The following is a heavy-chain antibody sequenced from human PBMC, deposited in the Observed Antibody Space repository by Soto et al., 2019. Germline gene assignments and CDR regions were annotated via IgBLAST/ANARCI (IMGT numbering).Heavy chain of an antibody. V-gene: IGHV4-38-2*01. CDR2: IYHSGST. J-gene: IGHJ2*01. D-gene: IGHD3-22*01. CDR3: ASTPFDYYDSSGYYLWYFDL. Sequence: SETLSLTCAVSGYSISSGYYWGWIRQPPGKGLEWIGSIYHSGSTYYNPSLKSRVTISVDTSKNQFSLKLSSVTAADTAVYYCASTPFDYYDSSGYYLWYFDLWGRGTLVTVS. CDR1: GYSISSGYY.